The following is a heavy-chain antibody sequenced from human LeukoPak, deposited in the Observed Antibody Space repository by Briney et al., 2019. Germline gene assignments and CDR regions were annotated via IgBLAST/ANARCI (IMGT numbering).Heavy chain of an antibody. CDR3: AREVLLGWFDP. V-gene: IGHV4-30-4*01. CDR2: IYYSGST. J-gene: IGHJ5*02. D-gene: IGHD3-10*01. CDR1: GGSISSGDYY. Sequence: SQTLSLTCTVSGGSISSGDYYWSWIRQPPGKGLEWIGYIYYSGSTYYNPSLKSRVTISVDTSKNQFSLKLSSATAADTAVYYCAREVLLGWFDPWGQGTLVTVSS.